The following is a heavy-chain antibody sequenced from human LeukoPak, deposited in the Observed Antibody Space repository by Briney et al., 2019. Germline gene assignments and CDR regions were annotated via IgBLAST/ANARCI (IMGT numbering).Heavy chain of an antibody. CDR2: IHYSGNT. V-gene: IGHV4-59*01. Sequence: SETLSLTCTVSGGSISSYYWSWIRQPPGKGLEWIGYIHYSGNTNYNPSLKSRVTISLDTSKTQFSLKLTSVTAADTAVYYCAREPSDRRFCSAASCAGVFDFWGQGTLVTVSS. CDR3: AREPSDRRFCSAASCAGVFDF. J-gene: IGHJ4*02. CDR1: GGSISSYY. D-gene: IGHD2-15*01.